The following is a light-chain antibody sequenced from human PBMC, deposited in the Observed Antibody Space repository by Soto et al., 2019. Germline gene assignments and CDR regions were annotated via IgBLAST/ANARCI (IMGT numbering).Light chain of an antibody. CDR2: GES. CDR1: QAVNTR. CDR3: QQYYDWPRT. V-gene: IGKV3-15*01. Sequence: EIVLTQSPATLSSFPRDRVTLSCRASQAVNTRLAWYHHKPGQAPRLLIYGESARATGIPARFSGSGSGTEFTLTISSLQSEDFAVYFCQQYYDWPRTLGQGTKVDIK. J-gene: IGKJ1*01.